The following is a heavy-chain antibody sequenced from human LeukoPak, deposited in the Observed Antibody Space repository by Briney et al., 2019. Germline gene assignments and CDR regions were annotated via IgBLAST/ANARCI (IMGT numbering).Heavy chain of an antibody. CDR1: GFTFSSYA. J-gene: IGHJ4*02. D-gene: IGHD3-22*01. CDR3: AKTMIVVVIPYYFDY. Sequence: GGSLRLSXAASGFTFSSYAMSWVCQAPGKGREWVSAISGSGGSTYYADSVKGRVTISRDNSKNTLYLQMNSLRAEDTAVYYCAKTMIVVVIPYYFDYWGQGTLVTVSS. V-gene: IGHV3-23*01. CDR2: ISGSGGST.